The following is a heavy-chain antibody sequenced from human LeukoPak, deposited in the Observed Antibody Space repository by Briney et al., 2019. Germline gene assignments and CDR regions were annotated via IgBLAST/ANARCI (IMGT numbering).Heavy chain of an antibody. J-gene: IGHJ4*02. CDR2: INPNSGGT. V-gene: IGHV1-2*02. Sequence: ASVKVSFKASGYTFTGYYMHWVRQAPGQGLEWMGWINPNSGGTNYAQKFQGRVTMTRDTSISTAYMELSRLRSDDTAVYYCARDPTMVTLYYFDYWGQGTLVTVSS. CDR1: GYTFTGYY. CDR3: ARDPTMVTLYYFDY. D-gene: IGHD3-10*01.